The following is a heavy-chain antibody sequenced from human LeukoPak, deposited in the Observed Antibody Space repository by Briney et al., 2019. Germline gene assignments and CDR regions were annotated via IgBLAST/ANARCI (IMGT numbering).Heavy chain of an antibody. CDR2: ISYDGSNK. CDR3: ARGAYVEMATIMDY. J-gene: IGHJ4*02. Sequence: GGSLRLSCAASGFTFSSYAMHGVRQAPGKGLEWVAVISYDGSNKYYADSVKGRFTISRDNSKNTLYLQMNSLRAEDTAVYYCARGAYVEMATIMDYWGQGTLVTVSS. V-gene: IGHV3-30-3*01. CDR1: GFTFSSYA. D-gene: IGHD5-24*01.